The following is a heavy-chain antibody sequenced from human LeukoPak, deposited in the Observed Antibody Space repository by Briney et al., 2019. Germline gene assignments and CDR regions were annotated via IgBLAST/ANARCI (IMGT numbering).Heavy chain of an antibody. V-gene: IGHV3-15*04. CDR2: MESIRGGGTT. CDR1: GLKCSDAW. J-gene: IGHJ6*02. CDR3: AWDGTFYYYMAV. Sequence: GGSLRLYCEVSGLKCSDAWMTWVRQAPGKGLDWVGRMESIRGGGTTDYAAPVKGRFTSSRNDSKNTLFLQMSSLQPEDTAVYYGAWDGTFYYYMAVCGQGTTVTVS. D-gene: IGHD1-26*01.